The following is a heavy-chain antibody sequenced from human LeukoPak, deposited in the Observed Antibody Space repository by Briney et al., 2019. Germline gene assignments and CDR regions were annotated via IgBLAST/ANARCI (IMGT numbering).Heavy chain of an antibody. J-gene: IGHJ4*02. V-gene: IGHV3-23*01. Sequence: GGSLRLSCAASGFTFSSYAMSWVRQAPGKGLEWVSSISSSGGTTYYADSVKGRFTISRDYSKNTLYLQMNSLRAEDTAVYYCAKDLHYGSADYWGQGTLVTVSS. D-gene: IGHD3-10*01. CDR3: AKDLHYGSADY. CDR2: ISSSGGTT. CDR1: GFTFSSYA.